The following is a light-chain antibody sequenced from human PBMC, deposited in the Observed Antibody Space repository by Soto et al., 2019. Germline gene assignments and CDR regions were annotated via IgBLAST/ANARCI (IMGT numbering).Light chain of an antibody. CDR1: SSNIGAGYD. J-gene: IGLJ3*02. CDR3: QSYDSSLSGSV. CDR2: GDT. Sequence: QSVLTQPPSVSGAPGQRVTISCTGSSSNIGAGYDVHWYQQVPGTAPKILIYGDTNRPSGVPDRFSGSKSGTSASLAITGLQAEDEADYYCQSYDSSLSGSVFGGGTKVTVL. V-gene: IGLV1-40*01.